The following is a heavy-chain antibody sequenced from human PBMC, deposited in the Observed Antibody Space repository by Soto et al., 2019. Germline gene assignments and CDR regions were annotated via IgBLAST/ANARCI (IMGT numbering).Heavy chain of an antibody. J-gene: IGHJ5*02. Sequence: GGSQRLSCVASGFTFNSFGMRWVRQAPGKGLEWVSVVSVGGATTFYADSVKGRFTISRDNSMRTVYLQMNSLRVEDAAIYYCAKDREPTNFQTPFGPWGQGTLVTVSS. CDR2: VSVGGATT. D-gene: IGHD2-8*01. CDR1: GFTFNSFG. CDR3: AKDREPTNFQTPFGP. V-gene: IGHV3-23*01.